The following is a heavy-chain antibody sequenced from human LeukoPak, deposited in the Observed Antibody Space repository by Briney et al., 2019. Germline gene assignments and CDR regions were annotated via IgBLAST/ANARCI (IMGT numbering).Heavy chain of an antibody. CDR1: GFTFSSYS. Sequence: GGSLRLSCAASGFTFSSYSMNWVRQAPGKGLEWVSYISSSSSTIYYADSVKGRSTISRDNAKDSLYLQMNSLRAEDTAVYYCARPEDTFGVVTHLDYWGQGTLVTVSS. J-gene: IGHJ4*02. D-gene: IGHD3-3*01. CDR3: ARPEDTFGVVTHLDY. V-gene: IGHV3-48*01. CDR2: ISSSSSTI.